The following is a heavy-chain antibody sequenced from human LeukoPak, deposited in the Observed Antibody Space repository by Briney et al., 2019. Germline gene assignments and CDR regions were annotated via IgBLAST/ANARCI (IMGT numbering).Heavy chain of an antibody. J-gene: IGHJ4*02. CDR3: ARDPLRYLRVGRYDY. D-gene: IGHD3-9*01. Sequence: GGSLRLSCAASGFTFSNSAMNWVRQVPGKGLEWVSSIDYDSSHIYYAASVRGRFTISRDNARNSVYLQMNSLRVEDAAVYYCARDPLRYLRVGRYDYWGQGTLVAVSS. V-gene: IGHV3-21*01. CDR1: GFTFSNSA. CDR2: IDYDSSHI.